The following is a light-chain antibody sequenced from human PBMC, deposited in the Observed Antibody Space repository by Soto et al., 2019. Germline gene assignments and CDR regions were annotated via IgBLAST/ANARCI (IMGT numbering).Light chain of an antibody. CDR2: GAS. CDR3: QQYGSSPWT. V-gene: IGKV3-20*01. Sequence: LLTQSPGTLSLSPGDRATLSCRASQSVSSSYLAWYQQKPGQAPRLLIYGASSRATGIPDRFSGSGSGTDFTLTISRLEPEDFAVYYCQQYGSSPWTFGQGTKVDI. J-gene: IGKJ1*01. CDR1: QSVSSSY.